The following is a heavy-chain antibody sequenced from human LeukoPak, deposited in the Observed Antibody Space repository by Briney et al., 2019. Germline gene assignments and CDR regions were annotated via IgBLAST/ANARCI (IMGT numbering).Heavy chain of an antibody. V-gene: IGHV3-48*03. Sequence: GGSLRLSCAASGFTFSSYEMNWVRQAPGKGLEWVSYISSSGSTIYYADSVKRRFTISRDNAKNSLYLQMNSLRAEDTAVYYCAREEIMWFGDSKYGMDVWGKGTTVTVSS. D-gene: IGHD3-10*01. CDR3: AREEIMWFGDSKYGMDV. CDR2: ISSSGSTI. CDR1: GFTFSSYE. J-gene: IGHJ6*04.